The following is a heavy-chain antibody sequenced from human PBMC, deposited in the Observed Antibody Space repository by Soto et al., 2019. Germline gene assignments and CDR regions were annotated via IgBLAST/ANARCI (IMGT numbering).Heavy chain of an antibody. CDR3: ARVFRPGYWNDQVYFDY. J-gene: IGHJ4*02. D-gene: IGHD1-1*01. CDR2: INAGNGNT. V-gene: IGHV1-3*01. Sequence: QVQLVQSGAEVKKPGASVKVSCKASGYTFTSYAMHWLRQAPGQRREWMGWINAGNGNTKYSQKFQGRVTITRDTSASTAYMELSSLRSEDTAVYYCARVFRPGYWNDQVYFDYWGQGTLVTVSS. CDR1: GYTFTSYA.